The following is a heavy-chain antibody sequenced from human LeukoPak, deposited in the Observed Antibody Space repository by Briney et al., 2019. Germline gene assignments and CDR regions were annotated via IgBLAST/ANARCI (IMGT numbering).Heavy chain of an antibody. Sequence: SETLSLTGAVYGGSFSGYYWSWIRQPPGKGLEWIGEINHSGSTNYNPSLKSRVTISVDTSKNQFSLKLSSVTAADTAVYYCARSWYCSSTSCYAIDYWGQGTLVTVSS. V-gene: IGHV4-34*01. CDR2: INHSGST. J-gene: IGHJ4*02. CDR3: ARSWYCSSTSCYAIDY. D-gene: IGHD2-2*01. CDR1: GGSFSGYY.